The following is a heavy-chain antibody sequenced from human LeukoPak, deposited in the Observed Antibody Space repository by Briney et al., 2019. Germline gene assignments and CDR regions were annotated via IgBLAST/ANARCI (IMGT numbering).Heavy chain of an antibody. CDR3: ARDGSIAAAGTRGMDV. J-gene: IGHJ6*02. CDR1: GGSISSGDYP. D-gene: IGHD6-13*01. V-gene: IGHV4-31*03. CDR2: MSYSGTT. Sequence: SETLSLTCTVSGGSISSGDYPWNWIRQFPGKGLEWIGYMSYSGTTNYNPSLRSRVSISLDTSKNQFSLRLNSVTAADTAVYYCARDGSIAAAGTRGMDVWGQGTTVTVSS.